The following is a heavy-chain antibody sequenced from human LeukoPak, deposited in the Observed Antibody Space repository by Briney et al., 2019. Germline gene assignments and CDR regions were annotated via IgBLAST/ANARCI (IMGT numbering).Heavy chain of an antibody. CDR3: ARPAIPYYYGSGTTGHY. Sequence: ASVKVSCKASGATFSNYSLNWVRQAPGQGLEWMGRIIPVLSATNYAQRFQDRVTITADKSTGTAYMELSGPRSDDTAVYYCARPAIPYYYGSGTTGHYWGQGTLV. V-gene: IGHV1-69*08. CDR1: GATFSNYS. J-gene: IGHJ4*02. D-gene: IGHD3-10*01. CDR2: IIPVLSAT.